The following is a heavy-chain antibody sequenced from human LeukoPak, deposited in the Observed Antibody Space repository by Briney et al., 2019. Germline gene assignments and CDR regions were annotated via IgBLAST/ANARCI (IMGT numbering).Heavy chain of an antibody. CDR2: IGISSNKI. V-gene: IGHV3-21*01. Sequence: PGGSLRLSCAASGFTFSSYSMNWVRQAPGKGLEWVSSIGISSNKIYYADSVKGRFIISRDNAKNSVYLQMNSLRAEDTAVYYCARDRRYGDHPSWFDPWGQGTQVTVSS. CDR1: GFTFSSYS. D-gene: IGHD5-18*01. J-gene: IGHJ5*02. CDR3: ARDRRYGDHPSWFDP.